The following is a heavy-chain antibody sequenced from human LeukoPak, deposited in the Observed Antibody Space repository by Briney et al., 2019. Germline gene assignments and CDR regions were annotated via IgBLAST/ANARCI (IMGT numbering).Heavy chain of an antibody. Sequence: GGSLRLSCAASGFTFSSYSMNWVRQAPGKGLEWVSSISSSSSYIYYADSVKGRFTISRDNAKNSLYLQMDSLRAEDTAVYYCASGQLLDAFDIWGQGTMVTVSS. CDR1: GFTFSSYS. V-gene: IGHV3-21*01. CDR2: ISSSSSYI. J-gene: IGHJ3*02. D-gene: IGHD2-2*01. CDR3: ASGQLLDAFDI.